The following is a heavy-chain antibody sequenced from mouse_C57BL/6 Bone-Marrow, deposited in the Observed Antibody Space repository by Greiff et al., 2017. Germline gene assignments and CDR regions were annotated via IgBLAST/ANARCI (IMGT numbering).Heavy chain of an antibody. Sequence: QVTLKVSGPGILQPSQTLSLTCSFSGLSLSTSGMGVGWIRQPSGKGLEWLAHIWWDDDKYYNPALKSRLTISKNTSKNQVFLKIDNVDTADTATYYCARMRNYYGSLDYWGQGTTLTVSS. V-gene: IGHV8-8*01. J-gene: IGHJ2*01. CDR3: ARMRNYYGSLDY. CDR2: IWWDDDK. D-gene: IGHD1-1*01. CDR1: GLSLSTSGMG.